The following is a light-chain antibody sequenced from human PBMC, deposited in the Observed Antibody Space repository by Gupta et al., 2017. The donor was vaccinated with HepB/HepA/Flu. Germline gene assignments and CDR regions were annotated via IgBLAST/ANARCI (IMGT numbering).Light chain of an antibody. Sequence: ENVLTQSPATLSLSPGERATLSCRATQSVGTYLAWNKHKPGQAPRLLIYDASNRDRGIPARFSGSGSGTEFTLTISRLEPEDFAVYYCQQHSNWPLFTFGHGTKVDIK. CDR2: DAS. CDR3: QQHSNWPLFT. V-gene: IGKV3-11*01. CDR1: QSVGTY. J-gene: IGKJ3*01.